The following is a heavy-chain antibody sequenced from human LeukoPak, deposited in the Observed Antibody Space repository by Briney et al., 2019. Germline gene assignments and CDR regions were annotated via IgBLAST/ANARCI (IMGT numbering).Heavy chain of an antibody. D-gene: IGHD1-7*01. CDR2: MNPNRGNT. J-gene: IGHJ6*03. Sequence: ASVTVSCKASGYTFTSYDINWVRQATGQGLEWMGWMNPNRGNTGYAQKFQCRVNITRNTYISTAYMELSSLRSEDTAVYYCARETSTGTTGWMTYYMDVWGKGNTVTVSS. CDR1: GYTFTSYD. V-gene: IGHV1-8*03. CDR3: ARETSTGTTGWMTYYMDV.